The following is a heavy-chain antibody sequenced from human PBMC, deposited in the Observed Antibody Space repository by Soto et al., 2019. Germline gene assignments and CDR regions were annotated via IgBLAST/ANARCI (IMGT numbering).Heavy chain of an antibody. V-gene: IGHV3-11*01. CDR1: GFTFSDHY. CDR3: ARGHYGLGV. J-gene: IGHJ6*02. CDR2: IYSSASTI. Sequence: GGSLRLSCAASGFTFSDHYMSWIRQAPGKGLEWVSYIYSSASTIYYADSVKGRFTISRDNAKNSLYLQMNSLRTEDTAVYYCARGHYGLGVWGPGTTVTVS.